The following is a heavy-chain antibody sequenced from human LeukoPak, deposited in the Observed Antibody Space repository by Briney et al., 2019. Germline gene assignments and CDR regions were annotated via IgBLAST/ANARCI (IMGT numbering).Heavy chain of an antibody. CDR2: ISYSGSS. D-gene: IGHD3-3*01. CDR3: ARHTGVRFSYFDY. CDR1: GGSISSGGYS. V-gene: IGHV4-30-4*07. Sequence: SQTLSLTCAVSGGSISSGGYSWSWIRQPPGKGLEWVGFISYSGSSNYNPSLKSRVTISVDTSKNQFSLKLSSVTAADTAVYYCARHTGVRFSYFDYWGQGTLVTVSS. J-gene: IGHJ4*02.